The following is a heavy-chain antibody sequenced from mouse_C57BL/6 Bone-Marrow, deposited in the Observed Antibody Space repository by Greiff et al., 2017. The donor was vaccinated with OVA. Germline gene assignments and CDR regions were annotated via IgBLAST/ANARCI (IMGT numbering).Heavy chain of an antibody. D-gene: IGHD2-4*01. CDR2: ISSGGSYT. Sequence: EVKLVESGGDLVKPGGSLKLSCAASGFTFSSYGMSWVRQTPDKRLEWVATISSGGSYTYYPDSVKGRFTISRDNAKNTLYLQMSSLKSEDTAMYYCARHDDYDSAMDYWGQGTSVTVSS. CDR3: ARHDDYDSAMDY. V-gene: IGHV5-6*01. J-gene: IGHJ4*01. CDR1: GFTFSSYG.